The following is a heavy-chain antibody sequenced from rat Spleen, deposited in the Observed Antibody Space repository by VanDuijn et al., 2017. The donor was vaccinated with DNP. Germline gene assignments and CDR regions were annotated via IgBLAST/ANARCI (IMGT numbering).Heavy chain of an antibody. CDR2: ISIGGGNT. CDR1: GFTFNNYY. Sequence: EVQLVESGGGLVRPGRSMKLSCAASGFTFNNYYMAWVRQAPTKGLEWVASISIGGGNTYYRDSVKGRFTISRDNAKSALYLQMDSLRSEETATYYCARPIYNNHGGFAYWGQGTLVTVSS. D-gene: IGHD1-10*01. V-gene: IGHV5S11*01. CDR3: ARPIYNNHGGFAY. J-gene: IGHJ3*01.